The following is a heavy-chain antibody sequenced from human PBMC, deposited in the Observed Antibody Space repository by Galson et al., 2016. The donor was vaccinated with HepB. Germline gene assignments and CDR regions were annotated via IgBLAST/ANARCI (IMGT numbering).Heavy chain of an antibody. CDR1: GLPVSDEY. D-gene: IGHD3/OR15-3a*01. CDR2: FYRGGNT. Sequence: SLRLSCATVGLPVSDEYMTWVRLVPGKGLEWVSLFYRGGNTYYADSVKGRFTGWRDNSKNTLYLQMNSLRAEDTAVFYFARDDFWTGPPSASFSFDYWGQGTLVTVSS. V-gene: IGHV3-66*02. J-gene: IGHJ4*02. CDR3: ARDDFWTGPPSASFSFDY.